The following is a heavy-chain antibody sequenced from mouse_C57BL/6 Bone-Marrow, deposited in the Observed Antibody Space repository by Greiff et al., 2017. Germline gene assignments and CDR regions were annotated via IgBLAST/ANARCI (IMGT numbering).Heavy chain of an antibody. D-gene: IGHD1-1*01. J-gene: IGHJ2*01. CDR1: GSTFTSYW. Sequence: QVQLQQPGAELVMPGASVKLSCKASGSTFTSYWMHWVKQSPGQGLEWIGEIDPSDSYPNYNQKFKGKSTLTVDKSSSTAYMQLSSLTSEDSAVYYCARGATDYWDQGTTLTVSS. CDR2: IDPSDSYP. V-gene: IGHV1-69*01. CDR3: ARGATDY.